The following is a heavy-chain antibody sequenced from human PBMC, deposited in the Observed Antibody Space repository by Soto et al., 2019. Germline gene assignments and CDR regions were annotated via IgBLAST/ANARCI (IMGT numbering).Heavy chain of an antibody. Sequence: EVQLVESGGGLVQPGGSLRLSCAASGLIFSDYHMDWVRQAPGRGLEWVGRIRRKANSYTTEYASSVKGRFTISRDDSKNSLYLQMKSLKIEDTAVYYCAMLGGWSGGSNDMDVWGQGTTVTVSS. D-gene: IGHD6-19*01. J-gene: IGHJ6*02. V-gene: IGHV3-72*01. CDR3: AMLGGWSGGSNDMDV. CDR1: GLIFSDYH. CDR2: IRRKANSYTT.